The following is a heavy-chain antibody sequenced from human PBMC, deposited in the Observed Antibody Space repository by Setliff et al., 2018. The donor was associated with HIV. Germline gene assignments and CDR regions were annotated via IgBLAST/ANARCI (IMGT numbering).Heavy chain of an antibody. Sequence: GGSLRLSCAASGFTFSSYWMSWVRQAPGKGLEWVANIKQDGSEKYYVDSVKGRFTIPRDNAKNSLYLQMNSLRAEDTAVYYCARDGIAVAGRTFDYWGQGTLVTVSS. CDR1: GFTFSSYW. V-gene: IGHV3-7*01. CDR2: IKQDGSEK. CDR3: ARDGIAVAGRTFDY. J-gene: IGHJ4*02. D-gene: IGHD6-19*01.